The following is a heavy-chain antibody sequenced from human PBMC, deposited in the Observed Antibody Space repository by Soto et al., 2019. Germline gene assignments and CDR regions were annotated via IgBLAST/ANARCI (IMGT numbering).Heavy chain of an antibody. CDR2: IYYTGST. Sequence: QVQLQESGPGLVKPSETLSLTCTVSGGSITSYFWNWIRQPPGKGLEWIGYIYYTGSTNYNPSIKSRVSISVDTSKKLCSLKLTSMTAADTAVYYCASGYSSCWFVDYFDYWGQGTLVTVSS. J-gene: IGHJ4*02. CDR3: ASGYSSCWFVDYFDY. CDR1: GGSITSYF. D-gene: IGHD6-19*01. V-gene: IGHV4-59*13.